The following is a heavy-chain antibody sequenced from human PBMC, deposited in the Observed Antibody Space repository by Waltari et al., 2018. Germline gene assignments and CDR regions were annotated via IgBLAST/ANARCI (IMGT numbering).Heavy chain of an antibody. CDR2: IVRSGSTL. V-gene: IGHV3-11*01. CDR1: GFTFSDYY. CDR3: ARDVTSCPY. Sequence: QVQLVESGGGLVKPGGSLRLSCAASGFTFSDYYMSWIRPAPGKWLCLVSYIVRSGSTLYYADSGKGRFTISRDNAKNSLYLQMNSLRAEDTAVYYCARDVTSCPYWGQGTLVTVSS. D-gene: IGHD2-2*01. J-gene: IGHJ4*02.